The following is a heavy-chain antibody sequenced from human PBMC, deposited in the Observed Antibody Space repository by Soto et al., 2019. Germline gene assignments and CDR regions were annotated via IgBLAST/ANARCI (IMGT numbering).Heavy chain of an antibody. Sequence: PSETLSLTCTVSGGSISSGDYYWSWIRQPPGKGLEWIGYIYYSGSTYYNPSLKSRVTISVDTSKNQFSLKLSSVTAADTAVYYCARARSMVRGVHHPYYFAYWGQGSLVTVSS. CDR3: ARARSMVRGVHHPYYFAY. CDR1: GGSISSGDYY. J-gene: IGHJ4*02. D-gene: IGHD3-10*01. CDR2: IYYSGST. V-gene: IGHV4-30-4*01.